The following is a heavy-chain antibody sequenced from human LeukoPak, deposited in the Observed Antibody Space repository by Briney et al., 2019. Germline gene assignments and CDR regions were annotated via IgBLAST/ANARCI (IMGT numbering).Heavy chain of an antibody. D-gene: IGHD3-16*01. CDR1: GGTFSSYA. CDR2: IIPIFGTA. V-gene: IGHV1-69*05. J-gene: IGHJ4*02. Sequence: VASVKVSCKASGGTFSSYAISWVRQAPGQGLEWMGGIIPIFGTANYAQKFQGRVTITTDESTSTAYMELSSLRSEDTAVYYCASGGGQYYFDYWGQGTLVTVSS. CDR3: ASGGGQYYFDY.